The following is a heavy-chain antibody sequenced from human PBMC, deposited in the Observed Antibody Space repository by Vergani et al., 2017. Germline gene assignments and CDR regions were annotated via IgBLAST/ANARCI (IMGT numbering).Heavy chain of an antibody. CDR3: AKVGKGEWSLNY. CDR2: ISGDGGST. D-gene: IGHD2-8*01. CDR1: GFTFDDYA. Sequence: EVQLVESGGGVVQPGGSLRLSFAASGFTFDDYAMHWVRQAPGKGLEWVSLISGDGGSTYYADSVKGRFTISRDNSKNSLYLQMNSLRTEDTALYYCAKVGKGEWSLNYWGQGTLVTVSS. J-gene: IGHJ4*02. V-gene: IGHV3-43*02.